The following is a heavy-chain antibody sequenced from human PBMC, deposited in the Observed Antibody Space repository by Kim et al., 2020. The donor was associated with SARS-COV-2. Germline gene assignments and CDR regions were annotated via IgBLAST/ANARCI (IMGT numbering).Heavy chain of an antibody. CDR3: AKAGTTVTTLFDY. V-gene: IGHV3-23*01. Sequence: CADTGKVRVTISRDKSKNTLYLQMDSLRAEDTAVYYCAKAGTTVTTLFDYWGQGTLVTVSS. D-gene: IGHD4-17*01. J-gene: IGHJ4*02.